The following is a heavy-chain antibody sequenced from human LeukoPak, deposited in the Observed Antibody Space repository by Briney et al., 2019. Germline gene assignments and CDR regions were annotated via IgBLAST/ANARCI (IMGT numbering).Heavy chain of an antibody. J-gene: IGHJ6*04. CDR2: INHSGST. Sequence: SETLSLTCAVYGGSFSGYYRSWIRQPPGRGLEWIGEINHSGSTNYNPSLKSRVTISVDTSKNQFSLKLSSVTAADTAVYYCARAPRWIPVALVWGKGTTVTVSS. D-gene: IGHD4-23*01. V-gene: IGHV4-34*01. CDR3: ARAPRWIPVALV. CDR1: GGSFSGYY.